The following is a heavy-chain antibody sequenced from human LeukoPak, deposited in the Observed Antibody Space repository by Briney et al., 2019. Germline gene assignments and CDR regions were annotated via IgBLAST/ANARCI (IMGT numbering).Heavy chain of an antibody. D-gene: IGHD6-19*01. V-gene: IGHV3-48*04. CDR2: ISFSVNTK. J-gene: IGHJ4*02. CDR3: ARGAYSSGWAYFDH. Sequence: GGSLRLSCAASGFTFSDYSMNWVRQTPGKGLEWVSYISFSVNTKYYGDSVKGRFTISRDNAKNSLYLHMDSLRAEDTAVYYCARGAYSSGWAYFDHWGQGTLVTVSS. CDR1: GFTFSDYS.